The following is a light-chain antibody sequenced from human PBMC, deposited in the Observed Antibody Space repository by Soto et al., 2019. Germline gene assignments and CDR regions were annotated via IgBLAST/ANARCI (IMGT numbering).Light chain of an antibody. CDR1: SSDVGGYIY. CDR2: EVS. CDR3: SSYTSSSTLLYV. J-gene: IGLJ1*01. Sequence: QSALTQPASVSGSPGQSITISCTGTSSDVGGYIYVSWYQQHPGKAPKLVIYEVSNRPSGVSNRFSGSKSGNTAPLTISGLQAEDEADYYCSSYTSSSTLLYVFGTGTKLTVL. V-gene: IGLV2-14*01.